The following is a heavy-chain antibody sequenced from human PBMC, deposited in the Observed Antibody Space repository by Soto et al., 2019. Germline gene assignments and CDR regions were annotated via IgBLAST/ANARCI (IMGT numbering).Heavy chain of an antibody. CDR1: GFSLSTREVG. Sequence: QITLKESGPTLVKPTQTLTLTCTFSGFSLSTREVGVGWIRQPPGKALEWLALIYWDDDKRYRPSLKSRRTNVKDTSKHLVILIMTNLDPEHTATYYCALRAYYYCSGSYYTHWCQGILVTVAS. CDR3: ALRAYYYCSGSYYTH. V-gene: IGHV2-5*02. J-gene: IGHJ4*02. D-gene: IGHD3-10*01. CDR2: IYWDDDK.